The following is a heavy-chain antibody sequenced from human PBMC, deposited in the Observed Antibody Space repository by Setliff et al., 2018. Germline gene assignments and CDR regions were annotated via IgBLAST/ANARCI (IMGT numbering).Heavy chain of an antibody. CDR1: GFAFSNYW. CDR2: INRDGSNI. CDR3: ARAFGGNSDAFDI. D-gene: IGHD2-21*02. V-gene: IGHV3-74*01. Sequence: GGSLRLSCAASGFAFSNYWMHWVRQAPGKGLVWVSHINRDGSNIRYADSVKGRFTISRDIAKNTLYLQINSLRAEDTAVYYCARAFGGNSDAFDIWGQGTMVTVSS. J-gene: IGHJ3*02.